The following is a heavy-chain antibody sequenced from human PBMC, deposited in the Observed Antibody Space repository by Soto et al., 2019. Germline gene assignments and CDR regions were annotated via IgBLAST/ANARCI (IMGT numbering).Heavy chain of an antibody. J-gene: IGHJ6*02. CDR1: GFTLRNYA. Sequence: EVQLVESGGGLVQPGGSLRLSCEASGFTLRNYAMPWVRQGTGKGLEWVSGISAAGDPDYADSVEGRFTISRENAQNSFFLQMNSLRVGDTAVYYCARTDRDFYGLDVWGQGTTVIVSS. V-gene: IGHV3-13*05. CDR2: ISAAGDP. CDR3: ARTDRDFYGLDV.